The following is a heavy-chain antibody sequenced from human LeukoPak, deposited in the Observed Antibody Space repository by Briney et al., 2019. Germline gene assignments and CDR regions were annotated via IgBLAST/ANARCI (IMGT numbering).Heavy chain of an antibody. D-gene: IGHD3-10*01. CDR2: IGGSGGNT. V-gene: IGHV3-23*01. J-gene: IGHJ4*02. CDR3: AKVEQAVHYGSGIYGGYCED. CDR1: GFTFSSYA. Sequence: QTGGSLRLSCAASGFTFSSYAMSWVRQAPGKGLEWVSGIGGSGGNTYYADSVKGRFTISRDNSKNTLYLQMNSLRVEDTAVYYCAKVEQAVHYGSGIYGGYCEDWGQGTLVTVSS.